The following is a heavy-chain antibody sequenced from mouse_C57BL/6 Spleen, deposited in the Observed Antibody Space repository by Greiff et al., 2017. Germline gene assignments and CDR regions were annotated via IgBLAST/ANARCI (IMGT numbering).Heavy chain of an antibody. V-gene: IGHV1-82*01. D-gene: IGHD2-4*01. Sequence: VKVVESGPELVKPGASVKISCKASGYAFSSSWMNWVKQRTGKGLEWIGRIYPGDGDTNYNGKFKGKATLTADKSSSTAYMQLSSLTSEDPAVYFCAIYYDLWGQGTLVTVSA. CDR2: IYPGDGDT. CDR1: GYAFSSSW. J-gene: IGHJ3*01. CDR3: AIYYDL.